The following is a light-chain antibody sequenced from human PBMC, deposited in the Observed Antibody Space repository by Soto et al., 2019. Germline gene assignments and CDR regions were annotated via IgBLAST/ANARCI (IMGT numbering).Light chain of an antibody. CDR1: QTISTY. J-gene: IGKJ2*01. CDR3: QQSDSTPYT. CDR2: DAY. V-gene: IGKV1-39*01. Sequence: DLQMTQCASSMSASLGERFASTGVASQTISTYLNWYQQKPGKASRLLIYDAYSLLSGVTSRFSGSGSGTDFTLTIASLQPEDFSTYYCQQSDSTPYTVGQGTKVEIK.